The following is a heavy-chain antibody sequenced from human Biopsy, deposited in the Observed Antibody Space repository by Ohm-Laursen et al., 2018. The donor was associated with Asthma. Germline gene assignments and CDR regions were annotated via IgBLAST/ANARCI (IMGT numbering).Heavy chain of an antibody. D-gene: IGHD5-12*01. CDR3: AKRRGYSGHDDDY. J-gene: IGHJ4*02. V-gene: IGHV3-30*18. CDR2: ISYDGNHK. CDR1: GFMFRSFG. Sequence: SLRLSCSASGFMFRSFGMHWVRQAPGKGLEWVAVISYDGNHKFYEDSVKGRFTISRDNSKNTLYLQMNSLGTEDTAVYYCAKRRGYSGHDDDYWGQGTLVIVSS.